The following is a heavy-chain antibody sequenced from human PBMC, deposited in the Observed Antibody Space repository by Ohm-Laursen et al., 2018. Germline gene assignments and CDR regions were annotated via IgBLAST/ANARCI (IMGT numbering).Heavy chain of an antibody. V-gene: IGHV3-48*03. Sequence: GSLRLSCAASGFTFSIYEMNWVRQAPEKGLEWVSYIGSGYTPHYADSVKGRFTISRDNARNSLYLQMNSLRAEDTALYYCAKDGDHYYGMDVWGQGTTVTVSS. CDR1: GFTFSIYE. CDR2: IGSGYTP. CDR3: AKDGDHYYGMDV. J-gene: IGHJ6*02. D-gene: IGHD2-21*01.